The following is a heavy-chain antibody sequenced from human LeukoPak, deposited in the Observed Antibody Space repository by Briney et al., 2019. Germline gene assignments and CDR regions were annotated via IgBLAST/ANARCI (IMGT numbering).Heavy chain of an antibody. J-gene: IGHJ5*02. V-gene: IGHV4-31*03. CDR3: ASSIVVVPAAIGWFDP. CDR2: IYYSGST. CDR1: GGSISSGGYY. D-gene: IGHD2-2*01. Sequence: SETLSLTCTVSGGSISSGGYYWSWIRQHPGKGLEWIGYIYYSGSTYYNPSLKSRVTISVDTSKNQFSLKLSSVTAADTAVYYCASSIVVVPAAIGWFDPWGQGTLVTVSS.